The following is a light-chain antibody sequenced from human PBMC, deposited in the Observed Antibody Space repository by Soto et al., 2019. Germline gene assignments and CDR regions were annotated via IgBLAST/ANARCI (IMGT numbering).Light chain of an antibody. CDR3: SSFTSSSTFV. Sequence: QSALAQPASVSGSRGQSITISCTGTSSDVGRYNYVSWFQQHPGKVPKLIIYDVSNWPSGVSDRFSGSKSGNTASLTISGLHPEDEADYYCSSFTSSSTFVFVTGTKVTVL. CDR1: SSDVGRYNY. CDR2: DVS. V-gene: IGLV2-14*03. J-gene: IGLJ1*01.